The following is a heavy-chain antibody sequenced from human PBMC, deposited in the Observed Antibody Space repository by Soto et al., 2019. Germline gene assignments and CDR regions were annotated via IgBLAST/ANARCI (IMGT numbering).Heavy chain of an antibody. J-gene: IGHJ6*02. Sequence: PGGSLRLPCAASGFTFSSYAMHWVRQAPGKGLAWVAVISYDGSNKYYADSVKGRFTISRDNSKNALYLQMNSLRAEDTAVYYCARGGGSSWDYYYYGMDVWGQGTTVTVSS. D-gene: IGHD6-13*01. CDR3: ARGGGSSWDYYYYGMDV. CDR1: GFTFSSYA. V-gene: IGHV3-30-3*01. CDR2: ISYDGSNK.